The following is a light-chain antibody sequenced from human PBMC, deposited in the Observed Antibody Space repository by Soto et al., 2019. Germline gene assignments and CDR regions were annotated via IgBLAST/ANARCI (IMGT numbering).Light chain of an antibody. Sequence: QSALTQPASVSGSPGQSITISCTGTSSDVGAYGYVSWYQQHPGKAPQLMIYEVTNRPSGISYRFSGSKSGNTASLTISGLQAEDEADYYCSSYSSSSTLYVFGTGTKLTVL. CDR2: EVT. J-gene: IGLJ1*01. CDR1: SSDVGAYGY. V-gene: IGLV2-14*01. CDR3: SSYSSSSTLYV.